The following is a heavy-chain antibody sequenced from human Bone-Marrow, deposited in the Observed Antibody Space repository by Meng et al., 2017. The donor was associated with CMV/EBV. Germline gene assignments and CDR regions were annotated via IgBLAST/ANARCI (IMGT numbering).Heavy chain of an antibody. V-gene: IGHV3-21*04. CDR2: ISSSSSYI. D-gene: IGHD3-22*01. J-gene: IGHJ4*02. CDR3: AKAPILDRNFDY. CDR1: GFTFSSYS. Sequence: GESLKISCAASGFTFSSYSMNWVRQAPGKGLEWVSSISSSSSYIYYADSVKGRFTISRDNYKNTLYLQMNSLRAEDTAVYYCAKAPILDRNFDYWGQGTLVTVSS.